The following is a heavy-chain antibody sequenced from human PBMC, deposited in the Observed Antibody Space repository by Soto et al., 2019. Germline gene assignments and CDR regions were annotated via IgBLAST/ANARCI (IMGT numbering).Heavy chain of an antibody. CDR1: GFTFSNAW. J-gene: IGHJ6*03. CDR2: IKSKTDGGTT. D-gene: IGHD6-13*01. Sequence: PGGSLKLSRAASGFTFSNAWMSWGPPAPGKGLEGVGRIKSKTDGGTTDYAAPVKGRFTISRDDSKNTLYLQMNSLKTEDTAVYYCTTFSSSSWLSVRYYYYYMDVWGKGTTVTVSS. V-gene: IGHV3-15*01. CDR3: TTFSSSSWLSVRYYYYYMDV.